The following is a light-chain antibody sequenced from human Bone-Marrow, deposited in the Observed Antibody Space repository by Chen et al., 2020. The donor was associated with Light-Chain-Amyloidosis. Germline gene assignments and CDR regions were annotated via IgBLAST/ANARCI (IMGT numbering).Light chain of an antibody. CDR3: QQYNSSPYT. CDR2: KAS. Sequence: DIQMTQSPSALSASVGDRVTITCRASQSISSWLAWYQQKPGKAPKLLIYKASGLESGVPSRFRGSGSGTEFTLTITSLKPDDSATYYCQQYNSSPYTFGQGTKLEIK. V-gene: IGKV1-5*03. CDR1: QSISSW. J-gene: IGKJ2*01.